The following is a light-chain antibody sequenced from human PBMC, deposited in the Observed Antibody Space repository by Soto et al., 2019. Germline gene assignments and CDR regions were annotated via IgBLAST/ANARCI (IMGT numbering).Light chain of an antibody. J-gene: IGKJ1*01. CDR2: GAS. CDR1: QSVSSSY. Sequence: EIVLPQSPGTLSLSPGERATLSCRASQSVSSSYLAWYQQKPGQAPRLLIYGASSRATGIPDRFSGSGSGTDFTLTISRLEPEDFAVYYCQQYGSSWWTFGQGTKVEIK. CDR3: QQYGSSWWT. V-gene: IGKV3-20*01.